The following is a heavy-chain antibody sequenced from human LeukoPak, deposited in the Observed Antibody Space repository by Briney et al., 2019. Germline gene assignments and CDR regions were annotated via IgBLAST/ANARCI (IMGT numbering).Heavy chain of an antibody. V-gene: IGHV3-30*01. CDR2: ISYDGSNK. J-gene: IGHJ4*02. CDR3: ARGVNTTPMYFDY. CDR1: GFTFSSYA. Sequence: GGSLRLSCAASGFTFSSYAMHWVRQAPGKGLEWVAVISYDGSNKYYADSVKGRFTISRDNSKNTLYLQMNSLRAEDTAVYYCARGVNTTPMYFDYWGQGPLVTVSS. D-gene: IGHD1-26*01.